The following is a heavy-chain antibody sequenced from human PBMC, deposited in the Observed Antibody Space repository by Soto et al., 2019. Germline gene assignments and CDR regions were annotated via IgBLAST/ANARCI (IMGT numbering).Heavy chain of an antibody. J-gene: IGHJ5*02. CDR1: GGSFSGYY. CDR2: INHSGST. D-gene: IGHD2-2*01. CDR3: ARSGIPAATRVRWFDP. Sequence: PSETLSLTCAVYGGSFSGYYWSWVGQPPGKGLEWIGEINHSGSTNYNPSLKSRVTISVDTSKNQFSLKLSSVTAADTAVYYCARSGIPAATRVRWFDPWGQGTLVTVSS. V-gene: IGHV4-34*01.